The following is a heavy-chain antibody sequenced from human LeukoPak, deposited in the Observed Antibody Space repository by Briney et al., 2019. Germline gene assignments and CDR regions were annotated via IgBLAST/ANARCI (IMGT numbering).Heavy chain of an antibody. J-gene: IGHJ4*02. D-gene: IGHD3-10*01. CDR3: VYYGSGSYYFSYFDN. V-gene: IGHV3-23*01. Sequence: GGSLRLSCAASGFTFSSYAMSWVRQAPGKGLEWVSAISGSGGSTYYADSVKGRFTISGDNSKNTLYLQMNSLRAEDTAVYYCVYYGSGSYYFSYFDNWGQGTLVTVSS. CDR1: GFTFSSYA. CDR2: ISGSGGST.